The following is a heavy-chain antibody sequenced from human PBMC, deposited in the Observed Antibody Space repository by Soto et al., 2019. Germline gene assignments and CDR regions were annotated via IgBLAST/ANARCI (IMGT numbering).Heavy chain of an antibody. CDR3: AKATNFIVATFDVAFDI. CDR1: GFTFSSYG. Sequence: GGSLRLSCAASGFTFSSYGMHWVRQAPGKGLEWVAVISYDGSNKYYADSVKGRFTISRDNSKNTLYLQMNSLRAEDTAVYYCAKATNFIVATFDVAFDIWGQGTMVTVSS. V-gene: IGHV3-30*18. J-gene: IGHJ3*02. CDR2: ISYDGSNK. D-gene: IGHD5-12*01.